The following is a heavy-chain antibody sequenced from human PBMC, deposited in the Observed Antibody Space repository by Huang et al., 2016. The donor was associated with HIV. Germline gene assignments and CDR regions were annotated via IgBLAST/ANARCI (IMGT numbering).Heavy chain of an antibody. CDR2: IYYKGST. D-gene: IGHD3-10*01. CDR1: GGSIRSSDYH. V-gene: IGHV4-39*01. CDR3: ARHREGPVAYYSGWGSHLNYMDV. Sequence: QLLLQESGPGLVKPSEALALTCAVSGGSIRSSDYHWGWIRQPPGKGLGWIGSIYYKGSTHCRPSLKSRVTRAVDTSKNLFFLNLTSMTAADTAVYYCARHREGPVAYYSGWGSHLNYMDVWGRGRTVVVSS. J-gene: IGHJ6*03.